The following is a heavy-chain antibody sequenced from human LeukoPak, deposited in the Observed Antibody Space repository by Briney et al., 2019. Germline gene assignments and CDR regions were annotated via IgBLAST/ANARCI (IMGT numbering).Heavy chain of an antibody. D-gene: IGHD3-10*01. Sequence: SQTLSLTCTVSDDSFSSGDSYWSWIRQPAGRGLEWIGRIYTSGGTNYNPALEGRVTISVDTSKNQFSLRLTSVTAADTAVYYCARDSGSGTFTWGQGTLVTVSS. CDR2: IYTSGGT. CDR1: DDSFSSGDSY. J-gene: IGHJ5*02. CDR3: ARDSGSGTFT. V-gene: IGHV4-61*02.